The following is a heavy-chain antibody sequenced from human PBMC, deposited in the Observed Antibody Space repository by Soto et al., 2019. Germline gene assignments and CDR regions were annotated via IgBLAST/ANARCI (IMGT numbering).Heavy chain of an antibody. J-gene: IGHJ4*02. Sequence: QVQLQESGPGLVKPSETLSLTCTVSGGSISSYYWSWIRQPPGKGLEWIGYIYYSGSTNYNPSLKSRITLSVDTSKNQFSLKLSSVTAADTAVYYCARAPAGKNFDYWGQGTLVTVSS. CDR2: IYYSGST. V-gene: IGHV4-59*01. CDR3: ARAPAGKNFDY. CDR1: GGSISSYY.